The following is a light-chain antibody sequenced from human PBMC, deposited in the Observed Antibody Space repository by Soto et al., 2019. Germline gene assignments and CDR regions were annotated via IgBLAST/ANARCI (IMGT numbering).Light chain of an antibody. V-gene: IGKV1-27*01. Sequence: DIQMTQSPSSLSASVGDRDTITCRASQGISNYLAWYQQKPGKVPKLLIYAASTLQSGVPSRFSGSGSGTDFTLTISSLQPEDVATYYCQKYNSAPPGTFGGGTKVEIK. CDR3: QKYNSAPPGT. CDR2: AAS. J-gene: IGKJ4*01. CDR1: QGISNY.